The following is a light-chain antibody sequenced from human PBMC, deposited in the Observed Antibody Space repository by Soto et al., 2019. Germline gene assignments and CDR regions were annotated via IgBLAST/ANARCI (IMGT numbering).Light chain of an antibody. Sequence: GLTQTPGTLSLSPGERATLSCRASQSVSSSYLAWYQQKPGQAPRLLIYGASSRATVIPDRFSGSGSGTALTLTVSRLEPEDFAVYYCQQYGICSTFGAGTQVHIK. CDR3: QQYGICST. V-gene: IGKV3-20*01. CDR2: GAS. J-gene: IGKJ4*01. CDR1: QSVSSSY.